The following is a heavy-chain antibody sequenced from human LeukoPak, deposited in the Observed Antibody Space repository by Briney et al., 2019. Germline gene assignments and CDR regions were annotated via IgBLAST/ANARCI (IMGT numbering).Heavy chain of an antibody. CDR1: GYTFTSYG. Sequence: ASVKVSCKASGYTFTSYGISWVRQAPGQGLEWMGGIIPIFGTANYAQKFQGRVTITADKSTSTAYMELSSLRSEDTAVYYCARVQHESYYDSSGPMDVWGKGTTVTVSS. CDR3: ARVQHESYYDSSGPMDV. V-gene: IGHV1-69*06. D-gene: IGHD3-22*01. J-gene: IGHJ6*03. CDR2: IIPIFGTA.